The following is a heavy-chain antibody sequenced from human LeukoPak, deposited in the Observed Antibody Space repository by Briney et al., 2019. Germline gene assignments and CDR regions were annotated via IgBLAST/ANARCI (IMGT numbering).Heavy chain of an antibody. J-gene: IGHJ1*01. V-gene: IGHV1-69*13. Sequence: ASVKVSCKASGGTFSSYAISWVRQAPGQGLEWMGGIIPIFGTANYAQKFQGRVTITADESTSTPYMELSSLRSEDTAVYYCARDVVMGTSLTREYFQHWGQGTLVTVSS. D-gene: IGHD4-23*01. CDR1: GGTFSSYA. CDR3: ARDVVMGTSLTREYFQH. CDR2: IIPIFGTA.